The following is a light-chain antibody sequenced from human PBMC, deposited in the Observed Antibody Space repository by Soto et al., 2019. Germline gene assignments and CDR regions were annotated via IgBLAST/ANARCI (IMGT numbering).Light chain of an antibody. V-gene: IGKV3D-20*02. CDR3: QQRKKWPPLT. CDR1: QSVSSSY. CDR2: GAS. Sequence: IVLTQSPGTLSLSPGERATLSCKASQSVSSSYLAWYQQKPGQAPRVLIYGASNRATGIPDRFSGSGSGTDFTLTISRLEPEDFAVYYCQQRKKWPPLTFGGGTKVEIK. J-gene: IGKJ4*01.